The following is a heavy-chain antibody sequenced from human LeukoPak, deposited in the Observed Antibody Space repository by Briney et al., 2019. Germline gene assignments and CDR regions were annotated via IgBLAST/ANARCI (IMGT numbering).Heavy chain of an antibody. D-gene: IGHD6-13*01. Sequence: SETLSLTCTVSGGSISSSSYYWGWIRQPPGKGLEWIGSIYYSGSTYYNPSLKSRVTISVDTSKNQFSLKLSSVTAADTAVYFCARVAAAGDYYFDYWGQGTLVTVSS. V-gene: IGHV4-39*07. J-gene: IGHJ4*02. CDR3: ARVAAAGDYYFDY. CDR2: IYYSGST. CDR1: GGSISSSSYY.